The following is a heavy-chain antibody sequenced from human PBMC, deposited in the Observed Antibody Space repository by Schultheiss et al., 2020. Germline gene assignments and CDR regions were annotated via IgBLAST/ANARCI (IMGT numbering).Heavy chain of an antibody. D-gene: IGHD6-19*01. CDR1: GGSISGYY. CDR2: IYHSGST. J-gene: IGHJ6*02. CDR3: ASSSGWYEYYYYGMDV. V-gene: IGHV4-4*09. Sequence: SQTLSLTCTVSGGSISGYYWSWIRQPPGKGLEWIGYIYHSGSTNYNPSLKSRVTISVDTSKNQFSLKLSSVTAADTAVYYCASSSGWYEYYYYGMDVWGQGTTVTVSS.